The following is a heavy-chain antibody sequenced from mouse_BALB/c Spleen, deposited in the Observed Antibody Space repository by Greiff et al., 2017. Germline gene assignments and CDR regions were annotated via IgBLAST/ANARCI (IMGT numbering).Heavy chain of an antibody. V-gene: IGHV3-2*02. CDR2: ISYSGST. D-gene: IGHD1-2*01. CDR1: GYSITSDYA. Sequence: EVQLQQSGPGLVKPSQSLSLTCTVTGYSITSDYAWNWIRQFPGNKLEWMGYISYSGSTSYNPSLKSRISITRDTSKNQFFLQLNSVTTEDTATYYCARLRLHYYAMDYWGQGTSVTVSS. J-gene: IGHJ4*01. CDR3: ARLRLHYYAMDY.